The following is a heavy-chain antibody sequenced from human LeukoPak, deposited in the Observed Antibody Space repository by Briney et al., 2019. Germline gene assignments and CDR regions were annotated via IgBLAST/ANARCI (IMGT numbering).Heavy chain of an antibody. CDR2: INHSGST. Sequence: SETLSLTCAVFGGSFSGYYWTWIRQPPGKGLEWIGEINHSGSTNYNPSLKSRVTISVDTSKNQFSLKLSSVTAADTAVYYCARDRGTWNDDGFDYWGQGTLVTVSS. J-gene: IGHJ4*02. CDR1: GGSFSGYY. D-gene: IGHD1-1*01. CDR3: ARDRGTWNDDGFDY. V-gene: IGHV4-34*01.